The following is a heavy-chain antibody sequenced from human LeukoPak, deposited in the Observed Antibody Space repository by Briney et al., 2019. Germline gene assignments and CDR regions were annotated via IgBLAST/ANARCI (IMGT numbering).Heavy chain of an antibody. CDR1: GFTFNKYG. D-gene: IGHD3-10*01. CDR3: ARDGSGLAVRGWFDF. V-gene: IGHV3-33*01. J-gene: IGHJ5*01. CDR2: IWNDGSNE. Sequence: GSLRLSWVASGFTFNKYGIHWVRQAPGKGLEWVAVIWNDGSNEYYADSVKGRLAISRDNDKNTVNLQMNSLRAEDTAVYYCARDGSGLAVRGWFDFWGQGTLVTVSS.